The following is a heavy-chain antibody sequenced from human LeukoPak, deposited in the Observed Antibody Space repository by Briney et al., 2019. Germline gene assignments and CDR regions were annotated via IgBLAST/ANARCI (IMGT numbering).Heavy chain of an antibody. CDR3: ARWAVRRDFWSGYYNNWFDP. CDR2: IYYSGST. Sequence: SETLSLTCAVSGGSISSGTYSWTWMRQPPGKGLEWIGYIYYSGSTNYNPSLKSRVTISVDTSKNQFSLKLSSVTAADTAVYYCARWAVRRDFWSGYYNNWFDPWGQGTLVTVSS. D-gene: IGHD3-3*01. CDR1: GGSISSGTYS. V-gene: IGHV4-61*01. J-gene: IGHJ5*02.